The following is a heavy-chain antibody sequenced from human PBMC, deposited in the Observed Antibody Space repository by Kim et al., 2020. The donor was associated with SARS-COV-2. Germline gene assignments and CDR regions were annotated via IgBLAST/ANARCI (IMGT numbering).Heavy chain of an antibody. CDR2: ST. J-gene: IGHJ3*02. Sequence: STYYADSVKGRFTISRDNSKNTLYLQMNSLRAEDTAVYYCAKVYYGVGFDIWPRDNGHRLF. CDR3: AKVYYGVGFDI. D-gene: IGHD3-10*01. V-gene: IGHV3-23*01.